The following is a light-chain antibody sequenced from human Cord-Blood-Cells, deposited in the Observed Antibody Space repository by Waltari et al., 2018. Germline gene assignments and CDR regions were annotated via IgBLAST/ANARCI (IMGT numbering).Light chain of an antibody. CDR1: QSVLYSSNNKNY. V-gene: IGKV4-1*01. CDR2: WAS. Sequence: DIVMTQSPDSLAVALGGRAPINCKSSQSVLYSSNNKNYLAWYQQKPGQPPKLLIYWASTRESGVPDRFSGSGSGTDFTLTISSLQAEDVAVYYCQQYYSTLFTFGPGTKVDIK. J-gene: IGKJ3*01. CDR3: QQYYSTLFT.